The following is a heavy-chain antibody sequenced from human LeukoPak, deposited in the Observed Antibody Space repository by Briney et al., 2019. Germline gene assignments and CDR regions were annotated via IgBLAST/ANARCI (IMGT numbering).Heavy chain of an antibody. CDR1: GFSFTTYW. J-gene: IGHJ4*02. D-gene: IGHD4-23*01. CDR2: ISSSSSSI. Sequence: GGSLRLSCAASGFSFTTYWLGWVRQAPGKGLEWVSSISSSSSSIYYADSVKGRFTISRDNANNSLFLQMNSLRAEDTAVYYCARGGVSVGGNFDYWGQGTLVTVSS. CDR3: ARGGVSVGGNFDY. V-gene: IGHV3-21*01.